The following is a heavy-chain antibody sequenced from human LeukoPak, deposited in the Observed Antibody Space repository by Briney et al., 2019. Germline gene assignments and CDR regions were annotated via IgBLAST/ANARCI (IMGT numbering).Heavy chain of an antibody. D-gene: IGHD5-24*01. CDR3: AKGGWLQYTDFDY. CDR2: IRYDGSNK. CDR1: GFTFSYYA. V-gene: IGHV3-30*02. Sequence: GGSLRLSCAASGFTFSYYAMSWVRQAPGKGLEWVAFIRYDGSNKYYADSVKGRFTISRDNSKNTLYLQMNSLRAEDTAVYYCAKGGWLQYTDFDYWGQGTLVTVSS. J-gene: IGHJ4*02.